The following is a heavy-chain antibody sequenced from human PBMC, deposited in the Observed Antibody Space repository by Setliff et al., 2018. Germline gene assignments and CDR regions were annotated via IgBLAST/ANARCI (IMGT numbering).Heavy chain of an antibody. Sequence: SLRLSCAASGLTFNSYAMSWVRQAPGKGLEWVSSVSVSGDNTYYTDSVKGRFTTSRDNSKNTLSLQISSLRTEDTAIYFCAGQGPIFGSGLIPGFDQWGQGTMVTVS. D-gene: IGHD3-3*01. CDR2: VSVSGDNT. V-gene: IGHV3-23*01. CDR1: GLTFNSYA. CDR3: AGQGPIFGSGLIPGFDQ. J-gene: IGHJ4*02.